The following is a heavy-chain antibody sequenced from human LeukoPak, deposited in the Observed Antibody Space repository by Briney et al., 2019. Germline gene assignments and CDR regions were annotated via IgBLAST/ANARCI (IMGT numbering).Heavy chain of an antibody. V-gene: IGHV4-4*07. D-gene: IGHD5-12*01. CDR2: IYTSGST. Sequence: PSETLSLTCTVSGCSISSYYWSWIRQPAGKGLEWIGRIYTSGSTNYNPSLKSRVTMSVDTSKNQFSLKLSSVTAADTAVYYCARDGDSGYEADYYYMDVWGKGTTVTVSS. CDR3: ARDGDSGYEADYYYMDV. J-gene: IGHJ6*03. CDR1: GCSISSYY.